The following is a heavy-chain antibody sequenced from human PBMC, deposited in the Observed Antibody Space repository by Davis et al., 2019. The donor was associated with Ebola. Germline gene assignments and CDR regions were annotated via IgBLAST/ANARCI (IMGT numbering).Heavy chain of an antibody. CDR2: INPSGGST. D-gene: IGHD3-22*01. CDR3: AVLPTYYYDEDYYGMDV. Sequence: ASVQVPCKASGYTFTSSYMHWVRHAPGQGLEWMGIINPSGGSTSYAQKFQGRVTMTRDTSTSTVYMELSSLRSEDTAVYYCAVLPTYYYDEDYYGMDVWGQGTTVTVSS. J-gene: IGHJ6*02. CDR1: GYTFTSSY. V-gene: IGHV1-46*01.